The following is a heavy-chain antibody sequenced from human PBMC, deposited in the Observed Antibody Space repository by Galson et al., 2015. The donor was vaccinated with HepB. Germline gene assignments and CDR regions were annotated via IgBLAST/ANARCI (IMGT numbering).Heavy chain of an antibody. J-gene: IGHJ5*02. D-gene: IGHD2-15*01. V-gene: IGHV1-18*01. Sequence: SVKVSCKASGYTFSSYSITWVRQAPGQGLEWMGWISAYNRNTDYARQLQGRVTMTTDTSTSTAYMELKRLRSDDTAVYYCAWGALVVVVDATQNNWFDPWGQGTLVTVSS. CDR3: AWGALVVVVDATQNNWFDP. CDR1: GYTFSSYS. CDR2: ISAYNRNT.